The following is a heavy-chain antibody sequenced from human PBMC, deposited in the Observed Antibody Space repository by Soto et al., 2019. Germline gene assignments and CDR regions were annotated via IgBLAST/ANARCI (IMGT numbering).Heavy chain of an antibody. J-gene: IGHJ5*02. Sequence: GASVKVSCKVSGYTLTELSMHWVRQAPGKGLEWMGGFDPEDGETIYAQKFQGRVTMTEDTSTDTAYMELSSLRSEDTAVYYCATVISSGWYITNWFDPWGQGTLVTVS. V-gene: IGHV1-24*01. CDR1: GYTLTELS. D-gene: IGHD6-19*01. CDR2: FDPEDGET. CDR3: ATVISSGWYITNWFDP.